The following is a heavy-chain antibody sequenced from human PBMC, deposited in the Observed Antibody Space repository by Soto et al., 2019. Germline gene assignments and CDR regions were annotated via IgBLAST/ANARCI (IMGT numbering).Heavy chain of an antibody. V-gene: IGHV1-2*06. D-gene: IGHD1-26*01. CDR3: GLDGVGANPLGWFDP. Sequence: QVQLVQSGAEVKKPGASVKVSCKSSGYTFIGYYIHWVRQAPGQGLEWMGRINPRSGDTTYAQKLQGRLTMTRYKSISTAYMELSSLRSDDTAVYYCGLDGVGANPLGWFDPWCQGALVTVSS. CDR2: INPRSGDT. J-gene: IGHJ5*02. CDR1: GYTFIGYY.